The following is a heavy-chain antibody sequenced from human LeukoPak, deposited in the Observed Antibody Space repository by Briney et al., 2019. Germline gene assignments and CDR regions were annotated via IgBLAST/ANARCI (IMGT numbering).Heavy chain of an antibody. CDR3: ARGRVSSSTWYSTYYYYFYMDV. CDR2: IDHTGST. Sequence: SETLSLTCAVSGGSFSDYYWSWIRQPPGKGLEWIGYIDHTGSTNYNPSLNSRVTISRDTSKNDFSLRLTSVTATDTAVYFCARGRVSSSTWYSTYYYYFYMDVWGKGTTVIVSS. CDR1: GGSFSDYY. D-gene: IGHD6-13*01. J-gene: IGHJ6*03. V-gene: IGHV4-59*01.